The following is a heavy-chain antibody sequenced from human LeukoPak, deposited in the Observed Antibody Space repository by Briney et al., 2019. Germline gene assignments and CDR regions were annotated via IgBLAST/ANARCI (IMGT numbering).Heavy chain of an antibody. D-gene: IGHD4-17*01. J-gene: IGHJ4*02. CDR2: ISSSGSTI. V-gene: IGHV3-48*03. CDR1: GFTFSSYE. CDR3: ARASDYGALDLIFDY. Sequence: GGSLRLSCAPSGFTFSSYEMNWLRQAPGKGLEWVSYISSSGSTIYYADSVKGRFTISRDNAKNSLYLQMNSLRAEDTAVYYCARASDYGALDLIFDYWGQGTLVSVCS.